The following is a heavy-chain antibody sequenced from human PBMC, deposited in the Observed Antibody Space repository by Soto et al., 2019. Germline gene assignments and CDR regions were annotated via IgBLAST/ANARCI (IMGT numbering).Heavy chain of an antibody. J-gene: IGHJ6*03. Sequence: QVQLVESGGGLVKPGGSLRLSCAASGFTFSDYYMSWIRQAPGKGLEWVSYISSSGSTIYYADSVKGRFTISRDNAKNSLYLQMNSLRAEDTAVYYCARYGSGYDYDSYYYYYYMDVWGKGTTVTVSS. CDR3: ARYGSGYDYDSYYYYYYMDV. CDR2: ISSSGSTI. D-gene: IGHD5-12*01. V-gene: IGHV3-11*01. CDR1: GFTFSDYY.